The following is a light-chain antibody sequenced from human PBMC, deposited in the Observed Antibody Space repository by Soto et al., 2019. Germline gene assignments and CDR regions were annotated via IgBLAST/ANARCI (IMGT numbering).Light chain of an antibody. CDR3: HQYYRNPLT. CDR1: QSVLYSSNNKNY. J-gene: IGKJ3*01. Sequence: DIVMTQSPDSLAVSLGERATINCKSSQSVLYSSNNKNYVAWYQQKPGQPPKLLIYWASTRESGVPDRFSGSGSGTDFPLTISSLQAEDVAVYFCHQYYRNPLTFGPGTKVDIK. V-gene: IGKV4-1*01. CDR2: WAS.